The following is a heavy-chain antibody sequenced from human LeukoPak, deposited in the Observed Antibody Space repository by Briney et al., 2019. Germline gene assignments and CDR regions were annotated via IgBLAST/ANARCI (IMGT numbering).Heavy chain of an antibody. Sequence: SQTLSLTCAIAGDSVSSNSAAWNWIRQSPSRGLEWLGRTYYRSKWYNDYAVSVKSRITINPDTSKNQFSLKLSSVTAADTAVYYCARRRYCSSTSCWGYYWGQGTLVTVSS. CDR3: ARRRYCSSTSCWGYY. CDR2: TYYRSKWYN. V-gene: IGHV6-1*01. CDR1: GDSVSSNSAA. D-gene: IGHD2-2*01. J-gene: IGHJ4*02.